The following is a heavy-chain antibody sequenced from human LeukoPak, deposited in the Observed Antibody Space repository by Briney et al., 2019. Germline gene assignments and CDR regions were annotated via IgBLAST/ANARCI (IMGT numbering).Heavy chain of an antibody. CDR1: GFTFWSYG. CDR3: ARDRLAHWLSYYFDY. J-gene: IGHJ4*02. CDR2: ISYDGSNK. V-gene: IGHV3-30*03. Sequence: GGSLRLSCAATGFTFWSYGMHWVRQAPGKGLEWVAVISYDGSNKYYADSVKGRFTISRDNSKNTLYLQMNSLRAEDTAVYSCARDRLAHWLSYYFDYWGQGTLVTVSS. D-gene: IGHD3-16*02.